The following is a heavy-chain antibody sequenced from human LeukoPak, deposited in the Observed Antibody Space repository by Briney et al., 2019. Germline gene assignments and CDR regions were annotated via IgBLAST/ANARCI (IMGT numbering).Heavy chain of an antibody. CDR3: AKGVRGTAAADDAFDI. CDR2: IRYDGSNK. CDR1: GFTFSSYG. Sequence: PGGSLRLSCAASGFTFSSYGMHWVRQAPGKGLEWVAFIRYDGSNKYYADSVKGRFTISRDNSKNTLYLQMNSLRAEDTAVYYCAKGVRGTAAADDAFDIWGQGTMVTVSS. D-gene: IGHD6-13*01. J-gene: IGHJ3*02. V-gene: IGHV3-30*02.